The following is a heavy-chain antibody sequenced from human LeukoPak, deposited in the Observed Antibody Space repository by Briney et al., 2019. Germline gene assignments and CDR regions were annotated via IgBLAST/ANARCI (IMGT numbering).Heavy chain of an antibody. J-gene: IGHJ5*02. CDR2: ISSSSSYI. CDR3: ARASADEGGFDP. CDR1: GFTLSSYS. V-gene: IGHV3-21*01. Sequence: GGSLRLSCEASGFTLSSYSMNWVRQAPGKGLEWVSSISSSSSYIYYADSVKGRFTISRDNAKNSLYLQMNSLRAEDTAVYYCARASADEGGFDPWGQGTLVTVSS.